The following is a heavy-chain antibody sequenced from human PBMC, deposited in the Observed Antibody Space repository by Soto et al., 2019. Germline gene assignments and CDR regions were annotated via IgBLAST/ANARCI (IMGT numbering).Heavy chain of an antibody. J-gene: IGHJ3*02. D-gene: IGHD3-10*01. CDR1: GYTFTGYY. CDR3: ARDVDQWWFGELSYQTDDAFDI. V-gene: IGHV1-2*02. CDR2: INPNSGGT. Sequence: ASVKVSCKASGYTFTGYYMHWVLEAPGQGLEWMGWINPNSGGTNYAQKFQGRVTMTRDTSISTAYMELSRLRSDDTAVYYCARDVDQWWFGELSYQTDDAFDIWGQGTMVTVS.